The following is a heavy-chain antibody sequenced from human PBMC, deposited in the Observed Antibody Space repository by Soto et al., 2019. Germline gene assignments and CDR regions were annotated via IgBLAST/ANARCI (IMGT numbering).Heavy chain of an antibody. Sequence: QVQLVQSGAEVKKPGSSVQVSCEASGGTFSGHAISWVRQAPGQGPEWMGGLIPLFGTTQHAQNFQGRLMITADKSTSTAYMEFTSLRFDDTALYYCARGPNWGYRFDSWGQGTLVTVSS. V-gene: IGHV1-69*06. CDR1: GGTFSGHA. CDR3: ARGPNWGYRFDS. J-gene: IGHJ4*02. D-gene: IGHD7-27*01. CDR2: LIPLFGTT.